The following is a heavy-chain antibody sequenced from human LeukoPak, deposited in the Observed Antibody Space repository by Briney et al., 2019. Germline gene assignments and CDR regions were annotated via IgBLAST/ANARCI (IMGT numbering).Heavy chain of an antibody. D-gene: IGHD2/OR15-2a*01. CDR3: ATWAFYHNLDV. CDR2: IKADGSGT. J-gene: IGHJ6*02. V-gene: IGHV3-43*02. Sequence: PGGSLRLSCAASGFNLGPYAEFWVRQGRGRGLEWVSVIKADGSGTFYSDSMRGRFTTSRDNSKNSLYLQMSSLTSDDTALYYCATWAFYHNLDVWGQGTTVAVSS. CDR1: GFNLGPYA.